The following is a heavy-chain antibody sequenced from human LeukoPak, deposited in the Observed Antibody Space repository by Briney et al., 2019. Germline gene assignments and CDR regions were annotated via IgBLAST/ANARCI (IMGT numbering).Heavy chain of an antibody. Sequence: GGSLRLSCAASGFTFSNYAMGWVRQAPGKGLEWVSTISSSGGSTYYADSVKGRFTISRDNSKNTLYLQMNGLRAEDTAVYYCARGVDVSGSYRQYYFDYWGQGTLVTVSS. CDR2: ISSSGGST. D-gene: IGHD3-16*02. CDR3: ARGVDVSGSYRQYYFDY. J-gene: IGHJ4*02. V-gene: IGHV3-23*01. CDR1: GFTFSNYA.